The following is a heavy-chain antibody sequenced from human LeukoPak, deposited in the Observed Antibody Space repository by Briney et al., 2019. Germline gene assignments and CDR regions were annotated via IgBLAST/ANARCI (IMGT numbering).Heavy chain of an antibody. Sequence: GGALRLSCAASGFTFSSYAMRWGRPDHRKGLEWVSDISYVGGRKYYADSVRGRFTISRDNSQNTLYLQMNSLRPEDTAVYDCARDRSPYGGYSDLVGYWGQGTLVTVSS. CDR1: GFTFSSYA. D-gene: IGHD4-11*01. CDR2: ISYVGGRK. V-gene: IGHV3-30-3*01. J-gene: IGHJ4*02. CDR3: ARDRSPYGGYSDLVGY.